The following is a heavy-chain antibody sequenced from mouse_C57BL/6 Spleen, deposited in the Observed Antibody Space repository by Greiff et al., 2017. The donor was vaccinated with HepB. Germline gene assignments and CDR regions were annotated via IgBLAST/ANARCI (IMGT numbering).Heavy chain of an antibody. CDR1: GFTFSSYA. J-gene: IGHJ4*01. Sequence: EVKLVESGEGLVKPGGSLKLSCAASGFTFSSYAMSWVRQTPEKRLEWVAYISSGGDYIYYADTVKGRFTISRDNARNTLYLQMSSLKSEDTAMYYCTRGHYYGSSYYAMDYWGQGTSVTVSS. D-gene: IGHD1-1*01. V-gene: IGHV5-9-1*02. CDR2: ISSGGDYI. CDR3: TRGHYYGSSYYAMDY.